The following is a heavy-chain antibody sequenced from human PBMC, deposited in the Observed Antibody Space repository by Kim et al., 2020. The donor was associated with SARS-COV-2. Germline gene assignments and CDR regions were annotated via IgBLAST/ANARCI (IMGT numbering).Heavy chain of an antibody. V-gene: IGHV6-1*01. J-gene: IGHJ4*02. CDR3: ARDLRGPGIAVAGDFDY. Sequence: SQTLSLTCAISGDRVSSNSAAWNWIRQSPSRGLEWLGRTYYRSKWYNDYAVSVKSRIIINPDTSKNQFSLQLNSVTPEDTAVYYCARDLRGPGIAVAGDFDYWGQGTLVTVSS. CDR2: TYYRSKWYN. CDR1: GDRVSSNSAA. D-gene: IGHD6-19*01.